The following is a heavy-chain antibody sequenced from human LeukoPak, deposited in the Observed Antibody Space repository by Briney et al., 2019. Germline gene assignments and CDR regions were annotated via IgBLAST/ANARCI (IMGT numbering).Heavy chain of an antibody. J-gene: IGHJ4*02. CDR2: MSRSGDII. CDR1: GFTFSSYE. V-gene: IGHV3-48*03. D-gene: IGHD3-10*01. CDR3: ARDVYYGSGSPRLDY. Sequence: GGSLRLSCAASGFTFSSYEMNWVRQAPGKGLESVSYMSRSGDIIYYADSVKGRFTISRDNAKNSLYLQMNSLRAEDTAVYYCARDVYYGSGSPRLDYWGQGTLVTVSS.